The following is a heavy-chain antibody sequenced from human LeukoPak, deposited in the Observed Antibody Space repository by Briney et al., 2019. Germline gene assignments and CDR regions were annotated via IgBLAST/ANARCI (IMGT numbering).Heavy chain of an antibody. CDR3: AKADSYGLFNY. Sequence: GGSLRLSCAASGFTFSSYEMNWVRQAPGKGLEWVSYISSSGSTIYYADSVKGRFTISRDNAKNSLYLQMNSLRAEDTAVYYCAKADSYGLFNYWGQGTLVTVSS. J-gene: IGHJ4*02. CDR2: ISSSGSTI. V-gene: IGHV3-48*03. CDR1: GFTFSSYE. D-gene: IGHD5-18*01.